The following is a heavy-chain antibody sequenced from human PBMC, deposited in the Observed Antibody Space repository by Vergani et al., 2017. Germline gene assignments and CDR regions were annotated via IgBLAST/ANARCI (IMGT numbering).Heavy chain of an antibody. CDR3: ARDLVVVVPAANYYYYYMDV. Sequence: QVQLVQSGSELKKPGASVKVSCKASGYTFTGYYMHWVRQAPGQGLEWMGWINPNSGGTNYAQKFQGRVTMTRDTSISTAYMELSRLRSDDTAVYYCARDLVVVVPAANYYYYYMDVWGKGTTVTVSS. CDR1: GYTFTGYY. D-gene: IGHD2-2*01. V-gene: IGHV1-2*02. J-gene: IGHJ6*03. CDR2: INPNSGGT.